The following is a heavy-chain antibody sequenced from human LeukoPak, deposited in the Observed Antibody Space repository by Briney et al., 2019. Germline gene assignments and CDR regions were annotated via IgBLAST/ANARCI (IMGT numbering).Heavy chain of an antibody. D-gene: IGHD2-15*01. V-gene: IGHV3-49*04. CDR2: IRSKAYGGTT. J-gene: IGHJ4*02. CDR1: GFTFGDYA. CDR3: TRDTTPYY. Sequence: GGSLRLSCTASGFTFGDYAMTWVRQAPGKGLEWVGFIRSKAYGGTTEYAASVKGRFTISRDDSNSIAYLQMNSLKIEDTAVYHCTRDTTPYYWGQGTLVTVSS.